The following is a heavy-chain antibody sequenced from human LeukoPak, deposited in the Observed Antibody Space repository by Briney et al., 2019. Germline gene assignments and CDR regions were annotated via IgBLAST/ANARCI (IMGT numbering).Heavy chain of an antibody. D-gene: IGHD1-26*01. V-gene: IGHV3-74*01. CDR1: GFTFSNYW. Sequence: GGSLTLSCAASGFTFSNYWTNWVRQAPGQGLVWLSRINDAGRDISYADSVKGRFTSSRDNAKNTLYLQMNSLRAEDTAVYYCTRIRVGAHQLEYWGQGTLVTVSS. CDR2: INDAGRDI. CDR3: TRIRVGAHQLEY. J-gene: IGHJ4*02.